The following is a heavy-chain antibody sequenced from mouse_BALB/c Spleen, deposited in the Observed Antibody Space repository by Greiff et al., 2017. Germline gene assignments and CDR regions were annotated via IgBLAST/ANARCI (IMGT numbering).Heavy chain of an antibody. D-gene: IGHD2-4*01. CDR1: GYAFTNYL. Sequence: QVQLQQSGAELVRPGTSVKVSCKASGYAFTNYLIEWVKQRPGQGLEWIGVINPGSGGTNYNEKFKGKATLTADKSSSTAYMQLSSLTSDDSAVYFCARDPYDYEFAYWGQGTLVTVSA. CDR3: ARDPYDYEFAY. V-gene: IGHV1-54*01. CDR2: INPGSGGT. J-gene: IGHJ3*01.